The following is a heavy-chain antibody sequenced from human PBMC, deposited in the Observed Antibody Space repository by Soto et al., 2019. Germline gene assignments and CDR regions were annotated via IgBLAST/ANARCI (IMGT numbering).Heavy chain of an antibody. CDR2: ITITGDTT. Sequence: EVQLVESEGGLVQPGGSLRLSCEASGFIFTTSAMSWVRQAPGKGLEWISSITITGDTTHYADSVKGRFTISRDNSRNPVYLQMNSLRVDDTAVYYCAKGGGGDHGYWGQGTLVAVSS. CDR1: GFIFTTSA. J-gene: IGHJ4*02. CDR3: AKGGGGDHGY. D-gene: IGHD2-21*02. V-gene: IGHV3-23*04.